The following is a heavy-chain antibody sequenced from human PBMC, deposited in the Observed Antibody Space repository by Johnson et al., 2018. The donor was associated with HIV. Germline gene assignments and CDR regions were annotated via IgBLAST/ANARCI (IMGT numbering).Heavy chain of an antibody. CDR3: ARSATGTTADAFDI. CDR2: IKQDGSEK. V-gene: IGHV3-7*01. Sequence: VQLVESGGGLVQPGGSLRLSCAASGFTFSSYWMSWVRQAPGKGLEWVANIKQDGSEKYYVDSVQGRFTISRDNAKNSLYLQMNSLRAEDTAVYYCARSATGTTADAFDIWGQGTMVTVSS. D-gene: IGHD1-7*01. J-gene: IGHJ3*02. CDR1: GFTFSSYW.